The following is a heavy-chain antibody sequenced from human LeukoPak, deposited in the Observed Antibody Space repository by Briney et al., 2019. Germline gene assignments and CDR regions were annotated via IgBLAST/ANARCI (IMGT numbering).Heavy chain of an antibody. Sequence: GGSLRLSCAASGFTFSTFSNAWMSWVRQAPGKGLAWVGRIKSKTDGGTTDYAAPVKGRFTISRDDSKNTLYLQMNSLKTEDTAVYYCTTDYYYDSSGYYSWYFDLWGRGTLVTVSS. CDR2: IKSKTDGGTT. V-gene: IGHV3-15*01. CDR3: TTDYYYDSSGYYSWYFDL. D-gene: IGHD3-22*01. J-gene: IGHJ2*01. CDR1: GFTFSTFSNAW.